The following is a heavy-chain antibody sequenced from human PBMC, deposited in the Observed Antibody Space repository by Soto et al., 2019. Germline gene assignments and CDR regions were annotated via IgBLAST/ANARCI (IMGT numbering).Heavy chain of an antibody. Sequence: VSVKVSCKASGYTFTSYGISWVRQAPGQGLEWMGWISAYNGNTNYAQKLQGRVTMTTDTSTSTAYMELRSLRSDDTAVYYCARDLSPTTVTTHYYYYMDVWGKGTTVTVSS. CDR3: ARDLSPTTVTTHYYYYMDV. V-gene: IGHV1-18*01. J-gene: IGHJ6*03. CDR1: GYTFTSYG. CDR2: ISAYNGNT. D-gene: IGHD4-17*01.